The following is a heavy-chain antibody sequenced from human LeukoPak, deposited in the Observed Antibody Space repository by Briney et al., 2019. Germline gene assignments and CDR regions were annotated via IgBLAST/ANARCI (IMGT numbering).Heavy chain of an antibody. CDR2: ITTSGGST. CDR1: GFTFSSYA. V-gene: IGHV3-23*01. J-gene: IGHJ1*01. CDR3: VCYDNAAEYFHY. D-gene: IGHD3-22*01. Sequence: GGSLRVSCAASGFTFSSYAMSWVRQAPGKGLEWVSSITTSGGSTSYADSVKGRFTISRDNSKNTLYLQMNSLRAEDTALYYCVCYDNAAEYFHYWGQGTLVTVSS.